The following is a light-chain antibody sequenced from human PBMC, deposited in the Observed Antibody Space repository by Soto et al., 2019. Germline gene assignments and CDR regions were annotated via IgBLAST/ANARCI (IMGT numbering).Light chain of an antibody. V-gene: IGKV3-20*01. Sequence: ENVLTQSPGTLSLSPGERATLSCRASQSVISSYFAWYQQQPGQAPRLLISGISSRATGIPDRFSGSGSGTDFTLTISSLQPEDFAVYYCQQYVTAPRTFGQGTKVEIK. J-gene: IGKJ1*01. CDR2: GIS. CDR1: QSVISSY. CDR3: QQYVTAPRT.